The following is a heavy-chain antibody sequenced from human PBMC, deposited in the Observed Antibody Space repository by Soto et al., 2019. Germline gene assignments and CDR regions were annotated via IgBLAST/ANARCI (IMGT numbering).Heavy chain of an antibody. CDR1: GGTFSSYA. CDR3: AILRQVAELFDY. V-gene: IGHV1-69*13. J-gene: IGHJ4*02. Sequence: SVKVSCKASGGTFSSYAISWLRQAPGQGLEWMGGIIPIFGTANYAQKFQGRVTITADESTSTAYMELSSLRSEDTAVYYCAILRQVAELFDYWGQGTLVTVSS. CDR2: IIPIFGTA. D-gene: IGHD2-15*01.